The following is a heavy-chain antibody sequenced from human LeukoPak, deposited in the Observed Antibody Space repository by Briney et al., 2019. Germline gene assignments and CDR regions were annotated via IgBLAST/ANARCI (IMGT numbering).Heavy chain of an antibody. D-gene: IGHD4-17*01. Sequence: GRSLRLSCAASGFTFSSYGMHWVRQAPGKGLEWVAVIWYDGSNKFYADSVKGRFTISRDNSKNSLFLQMSSLRAEDTAVYYCARVGTVSRVGYYYYGMDVWSQGTTVTVSS. CDR2: IWYDGSNK. CDR1: GFTFSSYG. V-gene: IGHV3-33*01. CDR3: ARVGTVSRVGYYYYGMDV. J-gene: IGHJ6*02.